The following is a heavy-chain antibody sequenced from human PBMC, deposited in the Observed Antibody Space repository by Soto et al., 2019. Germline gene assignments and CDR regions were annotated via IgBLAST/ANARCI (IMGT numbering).Heavy chain of an antibody. CDR1: GVSISSGSYY. CDR3: ARDYGGRFDY. J-gene: IGHJ4*02. Sequence: QVQLQESGPGLLKPSQTLSLTCTVSGVSISSGSYYWTWIRPHPEKGLDRIGYIHYSGSTYYNPSLKSRTTISLDTSKSQFAVRLSSVSAADAAVYYCARDYGGRFDYWGQGTLVTVSS. V-gene: IGHV4-31*03. CDR2: IHYSGST. D-gene: IGHD2-15*01.